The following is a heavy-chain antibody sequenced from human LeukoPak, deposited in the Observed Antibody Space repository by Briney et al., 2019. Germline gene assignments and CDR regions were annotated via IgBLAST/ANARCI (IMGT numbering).Heavy chain of an antibody. D-gene: IGHD3-10*02. CDR2: MYNSDKA. Sequence: QPGGSLRLSCAASGFSVSNTYMSWVRQAPERGLEWVAVMYNSDKAYYGDSLKGRFTISRDNAKNSLYLQMNSLRAEDTAVYYCADLVFTIIGGFWGKGTTVTVSS. V-gene: IGHV3-66*01. CDR1: GFSVSNTY. J-gene: IGHJ6*04. CDR3: ADLVFTIIGGF.